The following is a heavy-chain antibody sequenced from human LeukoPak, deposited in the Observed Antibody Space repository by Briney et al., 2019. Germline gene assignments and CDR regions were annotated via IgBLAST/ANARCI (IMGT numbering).Heavy chain of an antibody. V-gene: IGHV3-21*01. CDR2: ISSTSSYI. D-gene: IGHD6-6*01. CDR1: GLTFSSYS. Sequence: PGGSLRLSCAASGLTFSSYSMNWVRQAPGKGLEWVSSISSTSSYIYYADSVKGRFTISRDNAKNSLYLQMNNLRAEDTAVYHCARDSSSSYFYYYGMDVWGQGTTVTVSS. CDR3: ARDSSSSYFYYYGMDV. J-gene: IGHJ6*02.